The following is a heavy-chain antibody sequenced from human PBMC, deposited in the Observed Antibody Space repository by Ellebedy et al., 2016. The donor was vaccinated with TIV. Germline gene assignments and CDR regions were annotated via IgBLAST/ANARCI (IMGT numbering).Heavy chain of an antibody. J-gene: IGHJ4*02. CDR1: GSTFSSYA. Sequence: SVKVSCXASGSTFSSYAISWVRQAPGQGLEWMGGIIPIFGTANYAQKFQGRVTITADESTSTAYMELSSLRSEDTAVYYCASRHSSGYGLFDYWGQGTLVTVSS. D-gene: IGHD3-22*01. V-gene: IGHV1-69*13. CDR2: IIPIFGTA. CDR3: ASRHSSGYGLFDY.